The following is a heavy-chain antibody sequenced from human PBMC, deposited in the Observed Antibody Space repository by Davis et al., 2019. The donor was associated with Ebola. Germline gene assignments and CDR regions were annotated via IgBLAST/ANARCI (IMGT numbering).Heavy chain of an antibody. Sequence: AASVKVPCKASGGTFSSYAISWVRQAPGQGLEWMGGIITIFGTANYAQKFQGRVTITADKSTSTAYMELSSLRSEETAVYYCATRTLLHVGELSLAYYYYGMDVWGQGTTVTVSS. D-gene: IGHD3-16*02. CDR2: IITIFGTA. CDR3: ATRTLLHVGELSLAYYYYGMDV. V-gene: IGHV1-69*06. CDR1: GGTFSSYA. J-gene: IGHJ6*02.